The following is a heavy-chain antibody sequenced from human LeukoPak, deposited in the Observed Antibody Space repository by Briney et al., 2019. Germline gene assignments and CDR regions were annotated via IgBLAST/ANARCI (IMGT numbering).Heavy chain of an antibody. D-gene: IGHD3-10*01. Sequence: SETLSLTCTVSGGSISSSSYYWSWIRQPAGKGLEWIGRIYTSGSTNYNPSLKSRVTISVDTSKNQFSLKLSSVTAADTAVYYCARDGTAGELFDYWGQGTLVTVSS. CDR1: GGSISSSSYY. CDR2: IYTSGST. J-gene: IGHJ4*02. V-gene: IGHV4-61*02. CDR3: ARDGTAGELFDY.